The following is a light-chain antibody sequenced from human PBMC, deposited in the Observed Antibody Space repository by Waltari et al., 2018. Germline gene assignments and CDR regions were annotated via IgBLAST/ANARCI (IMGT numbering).Light chain of an antibody. J-gene: IGKJ4*01. CDR3: LQTYTTPLT. Sequence: DIQMTQSPSSLSASVGDRVTITCRASQSISGSLHWYQQKLGKAPKLLIYAASSLQRGVPSRFRGSASGTYFTLTISSLQPEDFATYYCLQTYTTPLTFGGGTNVEIK. CDR1: QSISGS. CDR2: AAS. V-gene: IGKV1-39*01.